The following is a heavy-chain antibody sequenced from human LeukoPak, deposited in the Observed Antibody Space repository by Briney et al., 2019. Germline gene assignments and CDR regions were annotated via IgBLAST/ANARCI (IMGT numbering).Heavy chain of an antibody. J-gene: IGHJ6*04. Sequence: PGGSLRLSCVASGFTFNNYAMTWVRQAPGKGLEWVSAISSSGDSVDYADSVKGRFTISRDNSKNTLFLQMSSLRAEDTAVYYCAKEPIVAVNGPVWGMGTTVTISS. CDR1: GFTFNNYA. CDR3: AKEPIVAVNGPV. CDR2: ISSSGDSV. V-gene: IGHV3-23*01. D-gene: IGHD6-13*01.